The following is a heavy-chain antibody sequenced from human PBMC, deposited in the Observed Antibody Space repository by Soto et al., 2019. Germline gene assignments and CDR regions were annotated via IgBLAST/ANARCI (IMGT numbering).Heavy chain of an antibody. V-gene: IGHV4-34*09. CDR2: NTHSGRS. CDR3: ARLVDNYGHYYFDY. D-gene: IGHD5-18*01. Sequence: PSETLSLTCDVYGGSFSGHYWSWIRQSPGKGLEWIGENTHSGRSSYNPSLKSRVTISVDTSKNQFSLKLNSVTAADTAVYYCARLVDNYGHYYFDYWGQGILVTVSS. CDR1: GGSFSGHY. J-gene: IGHJ4*02.